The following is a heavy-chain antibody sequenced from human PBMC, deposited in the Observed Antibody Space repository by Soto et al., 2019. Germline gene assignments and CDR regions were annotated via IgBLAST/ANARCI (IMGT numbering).Heavy chain of an antibody. CDR2: ISSSSSYI. V-gene: IGHV3-21*01. CDR3: ASDRVVAAYHDAFDI. Sequence: LSLTCAASGFTFSSYSMNWVRQAPGKGLEWVSSISSSSSYIYYADSVKGRFTISRDNAKNSLYLQMNSLRAEDTAVYYCASDRVVAAYHDAFDIWGQGTMVTVSS. D-gene: IGHD2-15*01. J-gene: IGHJ3*02. CDR1: GFTFSSYS.